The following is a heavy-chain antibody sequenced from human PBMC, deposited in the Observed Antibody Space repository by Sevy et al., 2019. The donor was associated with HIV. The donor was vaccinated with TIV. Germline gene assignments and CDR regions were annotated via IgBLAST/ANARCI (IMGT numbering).Heavy chain of an antibody. CDR2: ISYSSEYI. J-gene: IGHJ4*02. V-gene: IGHV3-21*01. D-gene: IGHD5-12*01. CDR3: ATDKGGYDPFDY. CDR1: GFTFSSYT. Sequence: GGSLRLSCAPSGFTFSSYTLNWVRQAPGKGLEWVSSISYSSEYIYYADSVKGRFTISRDNAKNSLYLQMNSLRAEDTAVYYCATDKGGYDPFDYWGQGTLVTVSS.